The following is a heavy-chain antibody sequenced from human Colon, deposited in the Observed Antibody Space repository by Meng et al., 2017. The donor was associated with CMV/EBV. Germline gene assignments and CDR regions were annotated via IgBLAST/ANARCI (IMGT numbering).Heavy chain of an antibody. CDR2: IYWDDDK. J-gene: IGHJ4*02. D-gene: IGHD3-10*01. Sequence: RPPLVKPTTTLTLACTFSGFSLSTIGMGVGGIRQPPGKALEWLGVIYWDDDKRYSPSLKSRLTITKDTSKNQVVLTMTNLDPLDTATYYCAHRPYGSGSYFFDYWGQGTLVTVSS. V-gene: IGHV2-5*02. CDR1: GFSLSTIGMG. CDR3: AHRPYGSGSYFFDY.